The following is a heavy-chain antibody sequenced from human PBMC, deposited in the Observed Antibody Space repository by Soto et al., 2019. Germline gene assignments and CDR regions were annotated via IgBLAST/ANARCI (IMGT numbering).Heavy chain of an antibody. CDR2: INPSSGGA. CDR1: GYTFTGYY. Sequence: ASVKVSCKXSGYTFTGYYLHWVRQAPGQGLEWMGWINPSSGGANIAQKFQGWVTMTRDTSIDTAYMELTRLRSDDTAVYYCARDAAMGDYYHYGMDVWGQGTPVTVS. V-gene: IGHV1-2*04. CDR3: ARDAAMGDYYHYGMDV. J-gene: IGHJ6*02. D-gene: IGHD5-18*01.